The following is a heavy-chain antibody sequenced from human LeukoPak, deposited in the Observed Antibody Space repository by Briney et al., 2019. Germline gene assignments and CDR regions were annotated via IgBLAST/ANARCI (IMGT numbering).Heavy chain of an antibody. J-gene: IGHJ4*02. D-gene: IGHD2-21*02. CDR2: ISGSGGST. CDR3: AKDLHTVVVTALCDY. V-gene: IGHV3-23*01. Sequence: PGGSLRLSCAASGFTFSSYAMSWVRQAPGKGLEWVSAISGSGGSTYYADSAKGRFTISRDNSKNTLYLQMNSLRAEDTAVYYCAKDLHTVVVTALCDYWGQGTLVTVSS. CDR1: GFTFSSYA.